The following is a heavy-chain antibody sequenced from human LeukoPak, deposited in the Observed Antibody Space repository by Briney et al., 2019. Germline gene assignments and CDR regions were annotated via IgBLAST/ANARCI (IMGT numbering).Heavy chain of an antibody. D-gene: IGHD3-16*01. CDR1: GYTFTGYY. J-gene: IGHJ6*02. CDR3: ARQFDYYYGMDV. Sequence: ASVKVSCKASGYTFTGYYMHWVRQAPGQGLEWMGWINPNSGGTNCAQKFQGWVTMTRDTSISTAYMELSRLRSDDTAVYYCARQFDYYYGMDVWGQGTTVTVSS. V-gene: IGHV1-2*04. CDR2: INPNSGGT.